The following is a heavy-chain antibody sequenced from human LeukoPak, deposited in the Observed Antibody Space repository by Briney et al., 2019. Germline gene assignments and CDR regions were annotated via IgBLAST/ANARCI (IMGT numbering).Heavy chain of an antibody. D-gene: IGHD1-20*01. CDR1: GYTFTAYY. Sequence: ASVKVSCKTSGYTFTAYYIQWVRQAPGQGLEWTGWINGNSGSTNYAQQFQGRVTMTRDTSIRTAYMELNNLTSDDTAVYYCVRDRYDITGKPFDTWGQGTLVTVSS. CDR3: VRDRYDITGKPFDT. J-gene: IGHJ4*02. V-gene: IGHV1-2*02. CDR2: INGNSGST.